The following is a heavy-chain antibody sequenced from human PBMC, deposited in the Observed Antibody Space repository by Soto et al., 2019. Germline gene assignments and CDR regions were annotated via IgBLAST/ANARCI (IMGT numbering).Heavy chain of an antibody. CDR3: ARLMMDECAFDI. J-gene: IGHJ3*02. V-gene: IGHV4-30-4*01. CDR1: GGYISSGDYY. D-gene: IGHD2-2*03. Sequence: QVQLQESGPGLVKPSQTLSLTCTVSGGYISSGDYYWSWIRQPPGKGLEWIGYIYYSGSTYYNPSLKSRVTITVHTSRNHFSLKLSSVTAEDTAVYYCARLMMDECAFDIWDQGTMVTVSS. CDR2: IYYSGST.